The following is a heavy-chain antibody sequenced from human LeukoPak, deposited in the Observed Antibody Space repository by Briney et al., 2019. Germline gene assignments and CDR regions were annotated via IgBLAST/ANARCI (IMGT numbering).Heavy chain of an antibody. CDR1: GFTVSIYE. CDR2: ISSSGSTI. CDR3: ARDQALTGDLSVFDY. J-gene: IGHJ4*01. V-gene: IGHV3-48*03. D-gene: IGHD7-27*01. Sequence: GGSLRLSCAAAGFTVSIYEMNWVRQAPGKGLEWVSYISSSGSTIYYADSVKGTFPISRDNAKNSLYLKLNSLRAEDTAVYYCARDQALTGDLSVFDYWGHGTLVTVSS.